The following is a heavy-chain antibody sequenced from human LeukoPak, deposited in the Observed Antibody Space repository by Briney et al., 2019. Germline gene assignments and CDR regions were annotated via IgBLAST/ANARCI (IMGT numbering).Heavy chain of an antibody. J-gene: IGHJ6*03. V-gene: IGHV1-69*05. CDR1: GGTFSSYA. D-gene: IGHD1-26*01. CDR3: ARGATGASDLDYYYYYMDV. Sequence: GSSVKVSCKASGGTFSSYAISWVRQAPGQGLEWMGGIIPIFGTANYAQKFQGRVTMTRDTSISTAYMELSRLRSDDTAVYYCARGATGASDLDYYYYYMDVWGKGTTVTVSS. CDR2: IIPIFGTA.